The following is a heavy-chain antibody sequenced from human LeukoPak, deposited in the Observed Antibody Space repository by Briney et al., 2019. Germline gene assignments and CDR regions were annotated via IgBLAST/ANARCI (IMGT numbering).Heavy chain of an antibody. J-gene: IGHJ5*02. D-gene: IGHD4-17*01. V-gene: IGHV3-30*04. CDR1: GFTFNSFP. Sequence: GGSLRLSCAASGFTFNSFPMHWVRQAPGKGLEWVGLISFDGSDKSYAGSVEGRFTISRDNSQNTLYLQMNSLRAEDTAVYYCTKDPNGDYVGAFDPWGQGTLVTVSS. CDR2: ISFDGSDK. CDR3: TKDPNGDYVGAFDP.